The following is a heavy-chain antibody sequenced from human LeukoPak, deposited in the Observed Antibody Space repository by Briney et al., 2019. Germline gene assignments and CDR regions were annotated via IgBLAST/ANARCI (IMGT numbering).Heavy chain of an antibody. V-gene: IGHV4-59*08. CDR3: ARHVSGSGILL. J-gene: IGHJ4*02. CDR1: GASFSSYH. CDR2: IYYSGST. D-gene: IGHD3-10*01. Sequence: PSETLSLTCTVSGASFSSYHWSWIRQPPGKGLDWIGYIYYSGSTNYNPSLKSRATISIDAFMNQFSLELNSVTAADTAVYYCARHVSGSGILLWGQGTLVAVSS.